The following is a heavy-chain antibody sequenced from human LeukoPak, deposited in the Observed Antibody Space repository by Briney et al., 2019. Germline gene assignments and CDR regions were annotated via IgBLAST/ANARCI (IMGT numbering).Heavy chain of an antibody. CDR3: AKALPVTDYYDTSGYYYATDY. V-gene: IGHV3-30*04. CDR1: GFTFSSYA. CDR2: ISYDGSNK. Sequence: GRSLSLSCAASGFTFSSYAMHWVRQAPGKGLEWVAVISYDGSNKYYADSVKGRFTISRDNSKNTLYLQMNSLRAEDTAIYYCAKALPVTDYYDTSGYYYATDYWGQGTLVTVSS. J-gene: IGHJ4*02. D-gene: IGHD3-22*01.